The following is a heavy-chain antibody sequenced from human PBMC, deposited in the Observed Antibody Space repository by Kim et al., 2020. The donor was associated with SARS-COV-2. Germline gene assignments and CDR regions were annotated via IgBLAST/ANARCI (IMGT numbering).Heavy chain of an antibody. CDR2: TT. V-gene: IGHV3-49*02. D-gene: IGHD1-7*01. CDR3: TRDHWNSPDY. Sequence: TTEYAASVKGRCTISRDDSKSIAYLQMNSLKTEDTAVYYCTRDHWNSPDYWGQGTLVTVSS. J-gene: IGHJ4*02.